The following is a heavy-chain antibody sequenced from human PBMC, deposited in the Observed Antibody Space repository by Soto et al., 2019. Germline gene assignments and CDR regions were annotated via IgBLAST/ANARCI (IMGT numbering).Heavy chain of an antibody. D-gene: IGHD1-1*01. CDR3: ARGRYGDY. CDR1: GYTFTSYG. Sequence: QVHLVQSGAEVKKPGASVKVSCKASGYTFTSYGITWVRQAPGQGLEWMGRISAPNGNTDYAQKLQGRVIVTRDTSTSTAYMELRSLISADTAVYYCARGRYGDYWGQGALVTVSS. J-gene: IGHJ4*02. CDR2: ISAPNGNT. V-gene: IGHV1-18*01.